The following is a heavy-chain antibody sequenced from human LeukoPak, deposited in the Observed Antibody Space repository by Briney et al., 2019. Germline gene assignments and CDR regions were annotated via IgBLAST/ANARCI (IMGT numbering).Heavy chain of an antibody. V-gene: IGHV1-2*02. CDR3: ARDPYYYDSSGPAGLDY. D-gene: IGHD3-22*01. CDR1: GYTFTGYY. CDR2: INPNSGGT. J-gene: IGHJ4*02. Sequence: ASVKVSCKASGYTFTGYYMHWVRQAPGQGLEWMGWINPNSGGTNYAQKFQGRVTMTRDTSISTAYMELSRLRSDDTAVYYCARDPYYYDSSGPAGLDYWGQGTLVTVSS.